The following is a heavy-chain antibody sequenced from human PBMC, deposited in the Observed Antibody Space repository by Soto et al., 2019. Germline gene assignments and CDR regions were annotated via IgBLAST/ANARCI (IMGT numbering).Heavy chain of an antibody. Sequence: SVKVSCKASGGTFSSYAISWVRPAPGQGLEWMGGIIPIFGTANYAQKFQGRVTITADESTSTAYMELSSLRSEDTAVYYCARAGRRYFALFDYWGQGTLVTVSS. J-gene: IGHJ4*02. CDR2: IIPIFGTA. D-gene: IGHD3-9*01. CDR3: ARAGRRYFALFDY. CDR1: GGTFSSYA. V-gene: IGHV1-69*13.